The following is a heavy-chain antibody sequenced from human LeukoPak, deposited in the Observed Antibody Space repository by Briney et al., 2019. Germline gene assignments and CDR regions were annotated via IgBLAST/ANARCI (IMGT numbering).Heavy chain of an antibody. CDR3: ARGYSSTLFDY. V-gene: IGHV3-30*02. J-gene: IGHJ4*02. D-gene: IGHD3-10*01. Sequence: GGSLRLSCAASGFTFSSYVMHWVRKAPGKGLEWVAFIRYDGSNKYYADSVKGRFTISRDNSKNTLYLQMDSLRAEDTAVYYCARGYSSTLFDYWGQGTLVTVSS. CDR1: GFTFSSYV. CDR2: IRYDGSNK.